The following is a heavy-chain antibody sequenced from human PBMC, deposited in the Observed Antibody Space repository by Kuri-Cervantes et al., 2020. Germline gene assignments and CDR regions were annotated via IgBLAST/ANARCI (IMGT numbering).Heavy chain of an antibody. D-gene: IGHD4-17*01. CDR1: GYTFTGYY. CDR2: INPNSGGT. J-gene: IGHJ4*02. CDR3: ARDRDYGDYDY. Sequence: ASVKVSCKASGYTFTGYYMHWVRQAPGQGLGWMGWINPNSGGTNYAQKFQGRVTMTRDTSVSTAYMELRSLRSDDTAVYYCARDRDYGDYDYWGQGTLVTVSS. V-gene: IGHV1-2*02.